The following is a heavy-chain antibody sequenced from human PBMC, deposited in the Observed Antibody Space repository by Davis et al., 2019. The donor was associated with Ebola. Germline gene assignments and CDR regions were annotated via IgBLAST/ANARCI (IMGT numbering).Heavy chain of an antibody. V-gene: IGHV3-74*03. CDR3: ARGRVPDYYYAMDV. CDR1: GFTFSSYW. CDR2: INNDGSDT. D-gene: IGHD2-2*01. Sequence: GESLKISCAASGFTFSSYWMHWVRQAPGKGLVWVSRINNDGSDTMYADSVKGRFTASRDNAKNTLYLQMNSLRAEDTAVYYCARGRVPDYYYAMDVWGQGTTVTVS. J-gene: IGHJ6*02.